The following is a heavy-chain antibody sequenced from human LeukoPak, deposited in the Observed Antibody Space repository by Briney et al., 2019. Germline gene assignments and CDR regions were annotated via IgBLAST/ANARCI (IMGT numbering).Heavy chain of an antibody. V-gene: IGHV4-59*01. D-gene: IGHD2-15*01. J-gene: IGHJ3*02. CDR1: GGSISSYY. CDR2: IYYSGST. CDR3: ARGARVARGAFDI. Sequence: SETLSLTCTVSGGSISSYYWSWIRQPPGKGLEWIGYIYYSGSTNYNPSLKSRVTISVDTSKNQFSLKLSSVTAADTAVYYCARGARVARGAFDIWGQGTMVTVSS.